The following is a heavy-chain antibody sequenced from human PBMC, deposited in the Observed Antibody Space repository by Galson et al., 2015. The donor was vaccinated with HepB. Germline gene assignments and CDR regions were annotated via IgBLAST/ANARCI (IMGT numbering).Heavy chain of an antibody. V-gene: IGHV3-23*01. Sequence: SLRLSCAGSGFIFRHHAMAWIRQAPGKGLEWVSGINGRGSTSSYSDAVKGRFSISRDNSNDTVFLQMDNLRAEATAVYYCVKEGSWFGGDWFDPWGQGALVTVS. CDR2: INGRGSTS. J-gene: IGHJ5*02. CDR3: VKEGSWFGGDWFDP. CDR1: GFIFRHHA. D-gene: IGHD3-3*01.